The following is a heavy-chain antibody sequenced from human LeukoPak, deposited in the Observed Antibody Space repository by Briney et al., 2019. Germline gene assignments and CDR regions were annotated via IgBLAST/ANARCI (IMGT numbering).Heavy chain of an antibody. CDR3: TKGRGSRVYTSSDS. Sequence: GRSLRLSCAASGFTFSSYAMHWVRQAPGKGLEWVAVLSYDGSNEYYADSVKGRFTISRDNSNNTAYLQMNSLRAEDTAVYFCTKGRGSRVYTSSDSWGHGTLVTVSS. CDR2: LSYDGSNE. CDR1: GFTFSSYA. D-gene: IGHD2-8*01. V-gene: IGHV3-30*18. J-gene: IGHJ5*01.